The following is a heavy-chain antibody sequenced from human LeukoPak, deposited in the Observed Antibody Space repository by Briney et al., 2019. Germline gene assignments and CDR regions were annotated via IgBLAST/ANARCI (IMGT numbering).Heavy chain of an antibody. CDR2: INHSGST. J-gene: IGHJ4*02. V-gene: IGHV4-34*01. CDR3: ARLFFFDY. CDR1: GGSFSGYY. Sequence: SETLSLTCAVYGGSFSGYYWSWIRQPPGKGLEWIGEINHSGSTNYNPSLKSRVTISVDTSKNQFSLKLSSVTAADTAVYYCARLFFFDYWGQGTLITVSS.